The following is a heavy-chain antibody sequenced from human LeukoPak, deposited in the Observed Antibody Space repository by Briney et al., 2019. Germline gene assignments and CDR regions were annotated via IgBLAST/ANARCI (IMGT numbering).Heavy chain of an antibody. J-gene: IGHJ5*02. V-gene: IGHV1-2*02. Sequence: ASVKVSCKASGYTFTGYYMHWVRQAPGQGLEWMGWINPNSGGTNYAQKFQGRVTMTRDTSISTAYMELSRLRSDDTAVYYCARVRTCSSSSLKWFDPWGQGTLVTVSS. CDR3: ARVRTCSSSSLKWFDP. D-gene: IGHD6-6*01. CDR1: GYTFTGYY. CDR2: INPNSGGT.